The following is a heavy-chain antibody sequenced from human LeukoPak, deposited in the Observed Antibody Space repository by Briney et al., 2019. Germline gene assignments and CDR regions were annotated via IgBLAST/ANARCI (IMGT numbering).Heavy chain of an antibody. CDR2: ISSGGSTI. J-gene: IGHJ4*02. D-gene: IGHD3-22*01. Sequence: PGGSLRLSCAASGFTFSSYEMNWVRQAPGEGLEWVSYISSGGSTIYYADSVKGRFTISRDNAKNSLYLQMNSLRDEDTAVYYCPRDARGIGSYYYDSSGYEPDCWGQGTQATVSS. V-gene: IGHV3-48*03. CDR3: PRDARGIGSYYYDSSGYEPDC. CDR1: GFTFSSYE.